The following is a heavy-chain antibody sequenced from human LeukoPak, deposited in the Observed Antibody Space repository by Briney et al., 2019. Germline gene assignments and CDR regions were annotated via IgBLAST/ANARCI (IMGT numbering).Heavy chain of an antibody. D-gene: IGHD3-9*01. CDR2: IYYSGST. V-gene: IGHV4-61*01. Sequence: SQTLSLTCTVSGGSISSGSYYWSWIRQPPGKGLEWIGYIYYSGSTNYNPSLKSRVTISVDTSKNQFSLKLSSVTAADTAVYYCAREVLDILTGYLFDYWGQGTLVTVSS. J-gene: IGHJ4*02. CDR1: GGSISSGSYY. CDR3: AREVLDILTGYLFDY.